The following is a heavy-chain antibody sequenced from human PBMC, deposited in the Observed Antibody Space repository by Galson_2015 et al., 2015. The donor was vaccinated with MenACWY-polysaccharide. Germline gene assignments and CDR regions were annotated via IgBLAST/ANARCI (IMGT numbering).Heavy chain of an antibody. CDR3: ARVGVLLWFGEPNNGMDV. CDR2: IYSGGST. Sequence: SLRLSCAASGFTVSSNYMSWVRQAPGKGLEWVSVIYSGGSTYYADSVKGRFTISRHNSKNTLYLQMNSLRAEDTAVYYCARVGVLLWFGEPNNGMDVWGQGTTVTVSS. J-gene: IGHJ6*02. CDR1: GFTVSSNY. V-gene: IGHV3-53*04. D-gene: IGHD3-10*01.